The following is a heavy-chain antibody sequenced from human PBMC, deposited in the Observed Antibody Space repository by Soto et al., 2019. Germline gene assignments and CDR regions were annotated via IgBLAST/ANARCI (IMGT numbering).Heavy chain of an antibody. CDR2: ISGSGGST. Sequence: GGSLRLSCAASGFTFSSYAMSWVRQAPGKGLEWVSAISGSGGSTYYADSVKGRFTISRDNSKNTLYLQMNSLRAEDTAVYYCAKDRYDILTGYYYVNWFDPWGQGTLVTVSS. D-gene: IGHD3-9*01. J-gene: IGHJ5*02. CDR1: GFTFSSYA. V-gene: IGHV3-23*01. CDR3: AKDRYDILTGYYYVNWFDP.